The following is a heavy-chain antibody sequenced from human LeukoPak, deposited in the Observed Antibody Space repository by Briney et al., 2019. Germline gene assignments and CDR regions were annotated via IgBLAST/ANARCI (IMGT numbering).Heavy chain of an antibody. J-gene: IGHJ4*02. V-gene: IGHV4-34*01. Sequence: SETLSLTCTVSGSSISNYYWSWIRQPPGKGLEWIGEINHSGSTNYNPSLKSRVTISVDTSKNQFSLKLSSVTAADTAVYYCASGGQQLQNYWGQGTLVTVSS. D-gene: IGHD6-13*01. CDR3: ASGGQQLQNY. CDR2: INHSGST. CDR1: GSSISNYY.